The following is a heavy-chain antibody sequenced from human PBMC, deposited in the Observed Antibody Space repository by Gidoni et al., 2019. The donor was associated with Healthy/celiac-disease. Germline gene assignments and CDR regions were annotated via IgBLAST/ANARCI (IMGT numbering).Heavy chain of an antibody. Sequence: QVTLKESGPALVKPTQTLTLTCPFSGFSLSTSGMRVSWIRQPPGKTLEWLARIDWDDDKFYSTSLKTRLTISKDTSKNQVVLTMTNMDPVDTATYYCARSLAAAGGNFDYWGQGTLVTVSS. V-gene: IGHV2-70*04. CDR3: ARSLAAAGGNFDY. D-gene: IGHD6-13*01. CDR1: GFSLSTSGMR. J-gene: IGHJ4*02. CDR2: IDWDDDK.